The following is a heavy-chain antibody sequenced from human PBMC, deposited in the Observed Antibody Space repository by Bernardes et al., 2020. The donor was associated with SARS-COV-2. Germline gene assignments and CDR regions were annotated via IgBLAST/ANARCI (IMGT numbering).Heavy chain of an antibody. CDR1: GFTFSSYA. Sequence: GGSLRLSCAASGFTFSSYAMHWVRQAPGKGLEWVAVISYDGSNKYYADSVKGRFTISRDNSKNTLYLQMNSLRAEDTAVYYCARDHVFVVVPALSTDYGMDVWGQGTTVTVSS. D-gene: IGHD2-2*01. CDR2: ISYDGSNK. V-gene: IGHV3-30-3*01. J-gene: IGHJ6*02. CDR3: ARDHVFVVVPALSTDYGMDV.